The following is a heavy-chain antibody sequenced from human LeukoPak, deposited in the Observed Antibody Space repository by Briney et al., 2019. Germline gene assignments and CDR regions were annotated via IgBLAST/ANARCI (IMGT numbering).Heavy chain of an antibody. D-gene: IGHD2-21*02. V-gene: IGHV4-39*07. Sequence: SETLSLTCTVSGDSLRKSTFYWVWIRQPPGKSLEWIGSIYYSGGADYNPSLQSRVTISVDTSKNEFSLKVRSVTAADTAVYFCARTHCEGDCFSAIRYWGQGTPVTVSS. J-gene: IGHJ4*02. CDR2: IYYSGGA. CDR3: ARTHCEGDCFSAIRY. CDR1: GDSLRKSTFY.